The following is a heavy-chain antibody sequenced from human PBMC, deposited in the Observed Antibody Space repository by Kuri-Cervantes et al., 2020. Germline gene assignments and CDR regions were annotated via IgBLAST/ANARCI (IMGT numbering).Heavy chain of an antibody. V-gene: IGHV1-2*02. J-gene: IGHJ4*02. D-gene: IGHD2-15*01. CDR1: GYTFTGYY. Sequence: ASVKVSCKASGYTFTGYYMHWVRQAPGQGLEWMGWINPNSGGTNYAQKFQGRVTMTRDTSISTAYMELRSLRSDDTAVYYCARVCSGGPDYFDYWGQGTLVTVS. CDR2: INPNSGGT. CDR3: ARVCSGGPDYFDY.